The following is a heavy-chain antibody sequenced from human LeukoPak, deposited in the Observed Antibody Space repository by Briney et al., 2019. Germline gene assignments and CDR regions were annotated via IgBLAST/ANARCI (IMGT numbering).Heavy chain of an antibody. CDR3: ARDNWGFDY. Sequence: GGSLRLSCAASGFTFSSYGMNWVRQAPRKGLEWVAVISYDGSNKYYADSVKGRFTISRDSSENTLYLQMDSLRTEDTAVYYCARDNWGFDYWGRGTLVTVSS. J-gene: IGHJ4*02. V-gene: IGHV3-30*03. CDR1: GFTFSSYG. CDR2: ISYDGSNK. D-gene: IGHD7-27*01.